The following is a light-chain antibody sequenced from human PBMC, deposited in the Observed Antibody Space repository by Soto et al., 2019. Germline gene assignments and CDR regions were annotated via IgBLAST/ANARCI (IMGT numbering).Light chain of an antibody. CDR2: KVS. J-gene: IGKJ2*01. V-gene: IGKV2-30*01. CDR3: VQGTHGPFT. Sequence: DVVMTQSPLSLPVTLGQPASISCRSSQSLVNSDGISYLTWFHQRPGQSPRRLIYKVSNRDSGVPDRFSGSGSGTNFTLKISRVEAEDVGVYHCVQGTHGPFTFGQGTKLEIK. CDR1: QSLVNSDGISY.